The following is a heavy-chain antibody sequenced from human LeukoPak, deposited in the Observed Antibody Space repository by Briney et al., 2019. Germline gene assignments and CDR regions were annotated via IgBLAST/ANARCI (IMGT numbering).Heavy chain of an antibody. V-gene: IGHV3-30*03. CDR2: ISYDGSSK. CDR1: GFTFSSYG. D-gene: IGHD3-22*01. Sequence: GGSLRLSCAASGFTFSSYGMHWVRQAPDKGLEWVAIISYDGSSKYYADSVKGRFTISRDNSKNTLYLQMNSLRVEDTAVYYCATAHRHDYYDSSGPGGPFDSWGQGTLVTVSS. J-gene: IGHJ4*02. CDR3: ATAHRHDYYDSSGPGGPFDS.